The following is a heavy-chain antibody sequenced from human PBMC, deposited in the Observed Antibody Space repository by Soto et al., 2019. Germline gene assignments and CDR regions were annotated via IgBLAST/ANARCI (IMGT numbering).Heavy chain of an antibody. Sequence: TLSLACTVSCGSISSGDYYWIGILQPPGKGLEWIGYIYYSGSTCYNPSLKSRVTISVDTSKNQFSLKLSSLTAADTAVYYCARALPLLMYFDYWGQGILVTVYS. D-gene: IGHD2-8*02. CDR2: IYYSGST. J-gene: IGHJ4*02. CDR3: ARALPLLMYFDY. CDR1: CGSISSGDYY. V-gene: IGHV4-30-4*01.